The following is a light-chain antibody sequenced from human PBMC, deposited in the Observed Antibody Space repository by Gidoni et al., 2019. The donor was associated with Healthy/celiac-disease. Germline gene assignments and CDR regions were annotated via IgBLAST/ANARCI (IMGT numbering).Light chain of an antibody. Sequence: QSALTQPRSVSGSHGQSVTISCTGTSSDVGGYNYVSWYQQHPGKAPKLMIYDVSKRPSGVPDRFSGSKSGNTASLTISGLQAEDESDYYCCSYAGRAVVFGGGTKLPVL. V-gene: IGLV2-11*01. CDR1: SSDVGGYNY. J-gene: IGLJ2*01. CDR3: CSYAGRAVV. CDR2: DVS.